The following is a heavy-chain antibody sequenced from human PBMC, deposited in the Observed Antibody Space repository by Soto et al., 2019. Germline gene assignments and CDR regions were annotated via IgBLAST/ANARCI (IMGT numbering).Heavy chain of an antibody. CDR2: IYHSGST. J-gene: IGHJ6*02. Sequence: QLQLQESGSGLVKPSQTLSLTCAVSGGSISSGGYSWSWIRQPPGKGLEWIGYIYHSGSTYYNPSLKSRVTISVDSSKHQSYVNVSSGSAADAAVYYCARGRMYSGYVLRPVDYYYYGMDVWGQGSTVTVSS. V-gene: IGHV4-30-2*01. CDR3: ARGRMYSGYVLRPVDYYYYGMDV. CDR1: GGSISSGGYS. D-gene: IGHD5-12*01.